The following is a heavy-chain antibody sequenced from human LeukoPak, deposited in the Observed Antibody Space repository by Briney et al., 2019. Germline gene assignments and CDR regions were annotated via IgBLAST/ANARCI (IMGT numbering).Heavy chain of an antibody. CDR1: GFTFSSYA. CDR3: ARGTSYSSPFDY. J-gene: IGHJ4*02. CDR2: ISYDGSNK. Sequence: GGSLRLSCAASGFTFSSYAMHWVRQAPGKGLEWVAVISYDGSNKYYADSVKGRFTISRDNSKNTLYLQMNSLRAEDTAVYYCARGTSYSSPFDYWGQGTLVTVSS. V-gene: IGHV3-30-3*01. D-gene: IGHD6-19*01.